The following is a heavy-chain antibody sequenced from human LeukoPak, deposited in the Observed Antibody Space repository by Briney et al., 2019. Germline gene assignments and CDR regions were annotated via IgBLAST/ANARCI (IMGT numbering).Heavy chain of an antibody. J-gene: IGHJ3*02. D-gene: IGHD3-22*01. Sequence: SETLSLTCTVSGGSISSYYWSWIRQPPGKGLEWIGFIYYSGTTNHNPSLKSRVTISVDTSKNQFSLKLSSVTAADTAVYYCARHLYYYDSSGYRDAFDIWGQGTMVTVSS. V-gene: IGHV4-59*08. CDR1: GGSISSYY. CDR3: ARHLYYYDSSGYRDAFDI. CDR2: IYYSGTT.